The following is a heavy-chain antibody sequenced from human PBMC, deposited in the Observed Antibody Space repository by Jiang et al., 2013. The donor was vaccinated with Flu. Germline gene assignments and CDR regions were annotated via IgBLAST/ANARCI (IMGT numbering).Heavy chain of an antibody. CDR3: ARDRGAYSHSLDY. Sequence: LLKPSETLSLTCAVYGGSFSGYYWSWIRQPPGKGLEWIGEINHSGSTNYNPSLKSRVTISLDTSKNQFSLKLSSVTAADTAVYYCARDRGAYSHSLDYWGQGTLVTVSS. CDR2: INHSGST. D-gene: IGHD4-11*01. V-gene: IGHV4-34*01. CDR1: GGSFSGYY. J-gene: IGHJ4*02.